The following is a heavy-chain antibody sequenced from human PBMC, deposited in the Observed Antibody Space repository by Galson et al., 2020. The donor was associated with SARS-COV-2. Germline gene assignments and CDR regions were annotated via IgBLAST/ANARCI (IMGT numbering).Heavy chain of an antibody. D-gene: IGHD3-10*01. Sequence: KISCKASGGTFSSYAISWVRKAPGQGLEWMGRLIPILGIANYAQKFQGRVTITADKSTSTAYMELSSLRSEDTAVYYCARDPAPMVRGVTGVYFDYWGQGTLVTVSS. CDR3: ARDPAPMVRGVTGVYFDY. CDR1: GGTFSSYA. V-gene: IGHV1-69*04. J-gene: IGHJ4*02. CDR2: LIPILGIA.